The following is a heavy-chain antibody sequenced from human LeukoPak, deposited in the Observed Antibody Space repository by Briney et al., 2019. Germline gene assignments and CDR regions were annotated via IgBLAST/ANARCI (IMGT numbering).Heavy chain of an antibody. J-gene: IGHJ4*02. V-gene: IGHV3-21*04. CDR1: GFTFSSYS. CDR3: AKDPRPWNDGG. Sequence: GGSLRLSCAASGFTFSSYSMNWVRQAPGKGLEWVSSISSSSSYIYYADSVKGRFTISRDNSKNTLYLQMNSLRAEDTAVYYCAKDPRPWNDGGWGQGTLVTVSS. CDR2: ISSSSSYI. D-gene: IGHD1-1*01.